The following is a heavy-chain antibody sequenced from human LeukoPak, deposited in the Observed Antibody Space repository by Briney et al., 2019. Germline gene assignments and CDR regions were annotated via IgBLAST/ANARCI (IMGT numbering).Heavy chain of an antibody. Sequence: SETLSLTCAVSGGSISSSNWWSWVRQPPGKGLEWIGEIYHSGSTNCNPSLESRVTISVDKSKNQFSLKLRSVTAADTAVYYCARPLSLGYCSGGSCYGRGAWFDRWGQGTLVTVSS. D-gene: IGHD2-15*01. J-gene: IGHJ5*02. V-gene: IGHV4-4*02. CDR1: GGSISSSNW. CDR3: ARPLSLGYCSGGSCYGRGAWFDR. CDR2: IYHSGST.